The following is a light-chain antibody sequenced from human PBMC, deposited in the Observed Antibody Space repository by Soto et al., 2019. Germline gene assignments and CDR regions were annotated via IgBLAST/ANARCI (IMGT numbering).Light chain of an antibody. CDR3: QQYGSSPDT. CDR1: QSVSSSY. V-gene: IGKV3-20*01. Sequence: EIVLTQSPGTLSLSPGEGATLSCRASQSVSSSYLAWFQQKPGQAPRLLIYDASSRATGIPDRFSGSGSGTDFTLTISRLEPEDVAVYYCQQYGSSPDTFGGGTRVEIK. J-gene: IGKJ4*01. CDR2: DAS.